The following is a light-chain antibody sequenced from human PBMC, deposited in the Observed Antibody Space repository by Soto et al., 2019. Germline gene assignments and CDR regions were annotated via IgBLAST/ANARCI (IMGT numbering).Light chain of an antibody. CDR2: EVS. Sequence: QSLLTQPASVSGSPGQSITISCTGTTSDVGGYNYVSWYQQHPGKAPKLMICEVSNRPSGVSNRFSGSKSGNTASLTISGLQAEDEADYYCSSYTSSSNVVFGGGTKVTVL. CDR1: TSDVGGYNY. CDR3: SSYTSSSNVV. J-gene: IGLJ2*01. V-gene: IGLV2-14*01.